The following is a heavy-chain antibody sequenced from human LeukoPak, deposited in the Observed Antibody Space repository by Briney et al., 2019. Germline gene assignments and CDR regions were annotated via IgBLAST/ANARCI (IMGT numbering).Heavy chain of an antibody. D-gene: IGHD1-26*01. J-gene: IGHJ4*02. V-gene: IGHV3-30*18. Sequence: GGSLRLSCAASGFTFSSYGMHWVRQAPGKGLEWVAVISYDGSNKYYADSVKGRFTISRDNSKNTLYLQMNSLRAEDTAVYYCAKARAEGELDYFDYWGQGTLVTVSS. CDR1: GFTFSSYG. CDR3: AKARAEGELDYFDY. CDR2: ISYDGSNK.